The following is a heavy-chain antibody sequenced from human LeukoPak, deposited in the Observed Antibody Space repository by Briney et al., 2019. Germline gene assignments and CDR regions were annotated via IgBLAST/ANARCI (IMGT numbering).Heavy chain of an antibody. CDR1: GYSFSTYW. CDR2: IYPDDSDT. Sequence: RGEPLKISCKGSGYSFSTYWIGWVRQMPGKGLEWMGIIYPDDSDTRYSPSFQGQVTISADKSISTAYLQWSSLKASDTAMYYCARHGRYSSGSRWFGPWGQGTLVTVSS. CDR3: ARHGRYSSGSRWFGP. J-gene: IGHJ5*02. D-gene: IGHD3-22*01. V-gene: IGHV5-51*01.